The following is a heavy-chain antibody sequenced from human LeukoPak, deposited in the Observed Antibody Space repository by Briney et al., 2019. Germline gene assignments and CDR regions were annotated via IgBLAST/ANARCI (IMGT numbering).Heavy chain of an antibody. D-gene: IGHD4-17*01. Sequence: SETLSLTCAVSGGSISTDNWWHWIRQSPGKGLEWIAEIYHNGDVHYNPSLKSRVTMSVDTSKNQFSLKVNSVTAADTATYFLAREVAVVSYGVLDYWGQGPWSPSPQ. CDR3: AREVAVVSYGVLDY. CDR2: IYHNGDV. V-gene: IGHV4-4*02. J-gene: IGHJ4*01. CDR1: GGSISTDNW.